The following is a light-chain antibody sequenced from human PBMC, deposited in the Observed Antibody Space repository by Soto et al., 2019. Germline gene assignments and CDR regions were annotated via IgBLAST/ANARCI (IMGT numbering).Light chain of an antibody. V-gene: IGKV1-5*03. CDR1: QSISTS. Sequence: DIQMTQSPSTLSASVGDRVTIPGRASQSISTSLGWYQQKPGKAPKLLIYKASSLQSGVPSRFSGSGSGTEFTLTISSLQPDDFATYYCQQYNSYSRTFGQGTKVDIK. CDR3: QQYNSYSRT. CDR2: KAS. J-gene: IGKJ1*01.